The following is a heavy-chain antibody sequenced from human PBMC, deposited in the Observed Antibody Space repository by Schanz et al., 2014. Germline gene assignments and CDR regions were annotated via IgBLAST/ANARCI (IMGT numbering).Heavy chain of an antibody. CDR2: MNPNSGNT. D-gene: IGHD3-3*01. J-gene: IGHJ6*03. CDR1: GYTFTSYD. V-gene: IGHV1-8*01. CDR3: ASGEARVTSSGVVIVPMNV. Sequence: QVQLVQSGAEVKKPGASVKVSCKASGYTFTSYDINWVRQATGQGLEWMGWMNPNSGNTGYAQKFQGRVTMTRHASISTAYMEMSRLRSEDTAVFFCASGEARVTSSGVVIVPMNVWGKGTTVIVSS.